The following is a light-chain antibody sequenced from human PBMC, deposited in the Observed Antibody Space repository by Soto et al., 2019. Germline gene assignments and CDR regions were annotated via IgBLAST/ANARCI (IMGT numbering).Light chain of an antibody. Sequence: EIVLTQCPGTLSVSPGERATLSCRASQSIRNNYLAWYEQKPGQAPRLLIYDASSRATGIPDRFSGSGSGTDFTLTISRLEPEDFAVYYCQQYGDSRTFGQGTRVEI. J-gene: IGKJ1*01. CDR3: QQYGDSRT. V-gene: IGKV3-20*01. CDR2: DAS. CDR1: QSIRNNY.